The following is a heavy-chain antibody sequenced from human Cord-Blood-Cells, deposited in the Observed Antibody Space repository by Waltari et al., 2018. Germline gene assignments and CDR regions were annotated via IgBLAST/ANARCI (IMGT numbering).Heavy chain of an antibody. D-gene: IGHD6-13*01. CDR1: GFTSSSYC. Sequence: EVQLVESGGGLVKPGGSLRLSCVASGFTSSSYCMNWVRQAPGNGLEWVSSISSGSSYIYYADAVKGRFTISRDNAKNSLYLQMNSLRAEDTAVYYCASIAAAGHDYWGQGTLVTVSS. CDR3: ASIAAAGHDY. V-gene: IGHV3-21*01. J-gene: IGHJ4*02. CDR2: ISSGSSYI.